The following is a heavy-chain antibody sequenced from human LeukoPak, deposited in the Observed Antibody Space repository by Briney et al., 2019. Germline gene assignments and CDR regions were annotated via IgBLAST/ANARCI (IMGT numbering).Heavy chain of an antibody. J-gene: IGHJ6*02. V-gene: IGHV3-43*02. D-gene: IGHD1-26*01. CDR3: ATWAFYYGLDV. Sequence: GGSLRLSCAASGFAFHAFDMYWVRQAPGKGLEWVSRINSDGGKTYYADSVRGRFTISRDNSKNSLYLQMNSLRTDDAALYYCATWAFYYGLDVWGQGTTVTVSS. CDR2: INSDGGKT. CDR1: GFAFHAFD.